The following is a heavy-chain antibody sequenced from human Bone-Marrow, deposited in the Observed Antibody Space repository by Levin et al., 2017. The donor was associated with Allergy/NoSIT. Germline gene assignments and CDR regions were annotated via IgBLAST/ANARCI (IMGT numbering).Heavy chain of an antibody. CDR3: ARDFDYYYYMDV. J-gene: IGHJ6*03. V-gene: IGHV4-61*01. CDR2: IDYRGST. CDR1: GTSVHSGSYH. Sequence: SQTLSLTCSVSGTSVHSGSYHWSWIRQPPGKGLEWIGNIDYRGSTNYNPSLKSRVTISADTSKNQLSLELRFVTAADTAVYYCARDFDYYYYMDVWGKGTTVTVS.